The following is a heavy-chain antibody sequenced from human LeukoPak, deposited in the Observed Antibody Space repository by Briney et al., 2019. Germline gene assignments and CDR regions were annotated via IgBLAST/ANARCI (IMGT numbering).Heavy chain of an antibody. CDR2: IYYSGST. CDR3: ARGGSDFWSGSPDAFDI. V-gene: IGHV4-59*01. D-gene: IGHD3-3*01. Sequence: SETLSLTCTVSGGSISSYYWSWIRQPPGKGLEWIGYIYYSGSTNYNPSLKSRVTISVDTSKNQFSLKLSSVTAADTAVYYCARGGSDFWSGSPDAFDIWGQGTMVTVSS. J-gene: IGHJ3*02. CDR1: GGSISSYY.